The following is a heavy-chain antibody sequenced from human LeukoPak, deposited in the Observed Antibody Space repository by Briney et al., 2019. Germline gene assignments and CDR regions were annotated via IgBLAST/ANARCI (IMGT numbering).Heavy chain of an antibody. CDR1: GFTFDDYA. CDR2: ISWNSGTI. J-gene: IGHJ4*02. CDR3: AKDIGYSYGVDY. D-gene: IGHD5-18*01. V-gene: IGHV3-9*01. Sequence: GRSLRLSCAASGFTFDDYAMHWVRQAPGKGLEWVSGISWNSGTIGYVDSVKGRFTISRDNAKNSLHLQMNSLRAEDTALYYCAKDIGYSYGVDYWGQGTLVTVSS.